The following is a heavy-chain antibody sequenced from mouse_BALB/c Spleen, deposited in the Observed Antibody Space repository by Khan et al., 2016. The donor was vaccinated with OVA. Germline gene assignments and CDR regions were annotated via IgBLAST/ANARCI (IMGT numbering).Heavy chain of an antibody. CDR1: GFNIKDTY. V-gene: IGHV14-3*02. CDR2: IDPANGNV. D-gene: IGHD2-10*01. J-gene: IGHJ3*01. Sequence: VQLQQSGAEFVKPGASVELSCTASGFNIKDTYMHWINQRPQQGLVWIGRIDPANGNVKYDPNFQDKATIAADASSNTAYLQLISLTSAATAVYYITSGAYNGLFAYWGQVTLVTVSA. CDR3: TSGAYNGLFAY.